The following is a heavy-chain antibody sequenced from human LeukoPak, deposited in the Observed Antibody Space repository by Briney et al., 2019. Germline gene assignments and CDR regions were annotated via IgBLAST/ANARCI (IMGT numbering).Heavy chain of an antibody. CDR1: GYTFTSYG. CDR3: ARDDLAVAGSAFDY. Sequence: VASVKVSCKASGYTFTSYGISWVRQAPGQGLEWMGWISAYNGNTNYAQKLQGRVTMTTDTSTSTAYMELRSLRSDDTAVYYCARDDLAVAGSAFDYWGQGTLVTVSS. CDR2: ISAYNGNT. J-gene: IGHJ4*02. D-gene: IGHD6-19*01. V-gene: IGHV1-18*01.